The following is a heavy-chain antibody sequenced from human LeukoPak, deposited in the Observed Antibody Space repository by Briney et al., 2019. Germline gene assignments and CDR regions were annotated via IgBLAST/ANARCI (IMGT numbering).Heavy chain of an antibody. J-gene: IGHJ6*02. CDR2: IHYSGRP. Sequence: SETLSLTCTVSGGSISGHYGTWIRQPPGKGLEWIGQIHYSGRPDYNPSLKSRVTISVDTSKNQLSLKVTSVTGADTAVYYCARFGVDYDMDVWGQGTTVTVSS. CDR1: GGSISGHY. CDR3: ARFGVDYDMDV. V-gene: IGHV4-59*11. D-gene: IGHD3-16*01.